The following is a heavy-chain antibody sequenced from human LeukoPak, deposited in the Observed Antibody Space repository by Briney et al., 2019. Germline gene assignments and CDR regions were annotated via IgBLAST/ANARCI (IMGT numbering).Heavy chain of an antibody. CDR3: AREGYYDSSGYSIRFSY. V-gene: IGHV3-74*01. CDR1: AFTFSSYW. CDR2: INSDGRTT. Sequence: GGSLRLSCEASAFTFSSYWMHWVRHAPGKGLVWVSRINSDGRTTIYADSVKGRFTISRDNAKNTFYLQMNSLRAEDTAVYYCAREGYYDSSGYSIRFSYWGREPWSPSPQ. J-gene: IGHJ4*02. D-gene: IGHD3-22*01.